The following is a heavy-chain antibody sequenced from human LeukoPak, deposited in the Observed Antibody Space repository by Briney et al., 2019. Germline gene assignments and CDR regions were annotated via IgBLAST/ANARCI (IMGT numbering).Heavy chain of an antibody. J-gene: IGHJ4*02. CDR3: ARVAGVSYNYFDS. CDR1: GYTFITYG. Sequence: ASVNVSCKASGYTFITYGITWVRQAPGQGLEWMGWITPYNGDTNYAQNLQDRVTMTTDTSTSTDYMELRSLRSDDTAVYFCARVAGVSYNYFDSWGQGTLVTVYS. V-gene: IGHV1-18*01. D-gene: IGHD1-26*01. CDR2: ITPYNGDT.